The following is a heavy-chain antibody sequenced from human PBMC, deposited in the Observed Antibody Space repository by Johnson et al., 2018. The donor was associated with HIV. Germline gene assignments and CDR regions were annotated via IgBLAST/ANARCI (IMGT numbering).Heavy chain of an antibody. Sequence: QVQLVESGGGLVQPGGSLRLSCAASGFSVNSNYMSWVRQAPGKGLEWVAFIRYDGSNKYYGDSVKGRFTISRDNSKNTLYLQMSSLRAEDTAVYYCARAIAAAGSSLEDDAWGQGTMVTVSS. V-gene: IGHV3-30*02. CDR1: GFSVNSNY. CDR2: IRYDGSNK. J-gene: IGHJ3*01. CDR3: ARAIAAAGSSLEDDA. D-gene: IGHD6-13*01.